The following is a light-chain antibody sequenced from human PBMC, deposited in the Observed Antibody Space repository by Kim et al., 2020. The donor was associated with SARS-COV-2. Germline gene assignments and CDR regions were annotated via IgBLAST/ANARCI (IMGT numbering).Light chain of an antibody. CDR3: GSWDSSLSAGYV. CDR2: TNN. Sequence: KETNDCSGSSSNNGSNYVSWYQQLPGAAPKLLIYTNNERPSGIPDRFSGSKSGTSATLGITGLQTGDEADDYCGSWDSSLSAGYVFGTGTKVTVL. V-gene: IGLV1-51*01. J-gene: IGLJ1*01. CDR1: SSNNGSNY.